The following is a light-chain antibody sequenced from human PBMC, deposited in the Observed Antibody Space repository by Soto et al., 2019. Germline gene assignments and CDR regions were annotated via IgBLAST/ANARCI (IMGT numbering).Light chain of an antibody. J-gene: IGLJ2*01. CDR3: SSYAGSHTHVV. V-gene: IGLV2-11*01. CDR2: DVS. CDR1: SIDVGGYNH. Sequence: QSALTQPRSVSGSPGQSVTISCTGTSIDVGGYNHVSWYQRHPGKAPRLMIYDVSQRPSGVPNRFSGSKSGNTASLTISGLQAEDEADFYCSSYAGSHTHVVFGGGTKLTVL.